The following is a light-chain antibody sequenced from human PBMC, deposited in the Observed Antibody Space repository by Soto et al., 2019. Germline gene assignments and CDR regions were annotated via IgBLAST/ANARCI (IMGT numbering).Light chain of an antibody. J-gene: IGLJ1*01. V-gene: IGLV1-44*01. CDR3: AAWDDSLHGYA. Sequence: QSALTQPPSASGTPGQGVTISSSGSSSNIGRNTANWYQQLPGTAPKLLIYTNNQRPSGVPARFSAPKAGTAASLALSRLQSKHAADYYCAAWDDSLHGYAVGAGPKFTVL. CDR2: TNN. CDR1: SSNIGRNT.